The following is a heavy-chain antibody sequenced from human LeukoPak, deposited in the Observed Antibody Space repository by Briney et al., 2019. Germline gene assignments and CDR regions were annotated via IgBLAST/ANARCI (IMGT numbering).Heavy chain of an antibody. CDR1: GFTFSSYW. Sequence: GGSLRLSCAASGFTFSSYWMSWVRQAPGKGLEWVANIKQDGSEKYYVDSVEGRFTISRDNAKNSLYLQMNSLRAEDTAVYYCARDQQWLETNFDYWGQGTLVTVSS. V-gene: IGHV3-7*01. D-gene: IGHD6-19*01. CDR3: ARDQQWLETNFDY. CDR2: IKQDGSEK. J-gene: IGHJ4*02.